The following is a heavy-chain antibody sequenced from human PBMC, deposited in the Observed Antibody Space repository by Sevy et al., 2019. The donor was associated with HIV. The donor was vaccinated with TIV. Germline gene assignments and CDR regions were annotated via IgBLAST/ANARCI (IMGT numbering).Heavy chain of an antibody. CDR3: ELYGDYEGDQNYYFDY. V-gene: IGHV4-39*01. Sequence: SKTLSLTCTVSGGSISSSSYYWGWIRQPPGKGLEWIGSIYYSGSTYYNPSLKSRVTISVDTSKNQFSLKLSSVTAADTAVYYCELYGDYEGDQNYYFDYWGQGTLVTVSS. J-gene: IGHJ4*02. CDR1: GGSISSSSYY. CDR2: IYYSGST. D-gene: IGHD4-17*01.